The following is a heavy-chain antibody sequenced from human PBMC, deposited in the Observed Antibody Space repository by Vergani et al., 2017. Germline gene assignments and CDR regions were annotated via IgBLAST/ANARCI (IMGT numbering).Heavy chain of an antibody. CDR3: ARAPRGYSGSRWGLLVNGMDV. J-gene: IGHJ6*02. D-gene: IGHD5-12*01. Sequence: QVLLVQSGAEVKKPGASVKVSCKASGYTFTGYYMHWVRQAPGQGLEWMGWINPNSGGTNYAQKFQGRVTMTRDTSISTAYMELSRLRSDDTAVYYCARAPRGYSGSRWGLLVNGMDVWGQGTTVTVSS. CDR2: INPNSGGT. V-gene: IGHV1-2*02. CDR1: GYTFTGYY.